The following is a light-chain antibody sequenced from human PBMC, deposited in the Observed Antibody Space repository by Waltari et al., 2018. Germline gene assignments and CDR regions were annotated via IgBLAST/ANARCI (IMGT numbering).Light chain of an antibody. CDR1: QSVSGSY. J-gene: IGKJ1*01. V-gene: IGKV3-20*01. Sequence: EIVLTQSPGTLSLSPGERATLSCRASQSVSGSYLAWYQQKPGQAPRLLIYGASNRATGIPDRISGSGSGTDFTLTISRLESEDFAVYYCQQCGSSPETFGQGTKVEAK. CDR3: QQCGSSPET. CDR2: GAS.